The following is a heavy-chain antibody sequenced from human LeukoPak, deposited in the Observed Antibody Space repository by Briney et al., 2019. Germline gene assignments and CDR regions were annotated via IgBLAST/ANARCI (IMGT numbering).Heavy chain of an antibody. D-gene: IGHD3-10*01. V-gene: IGHV1-2*02. CDR3: ARGDALVREVPEYYYDY. CDR1: GFTFTNYF. J-gene: IGHJ4*02. CDR2: INSNTVAT. Sequence: GASVKVSCKASGFTFTNYFLHWVRHTPGQGLEWMAYINSNTVATTSVQKFLGRVTLTTDTSTSTTYMDLSRLTSGDTAVYYCARGDALVREVPEYYYDYWGQGTLVTVSS.